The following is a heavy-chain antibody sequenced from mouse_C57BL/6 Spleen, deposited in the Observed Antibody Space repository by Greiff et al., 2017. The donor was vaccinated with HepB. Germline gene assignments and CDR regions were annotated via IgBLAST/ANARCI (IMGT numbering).Heavy chain of an antibody. CDR3: AMICYGNPWFAY. V-gene: IGHV1-53*01. CDR1: GYTFTSYW. CDR2: INPSNGGT. J-gene: IGHJ3*01. Sequence: QVQLQQPGTELVKPGASVKLSCKASGYTFTSYWMHWVKQRPGQGLEWIGNINPSNGGTNYNEKFKSKATLTVDKSSSTAYMQHSSLTSEDSTVYYCAMICYGNPWFAYWGQGTLVTVSA. D-gene: IGHD2-1*01.